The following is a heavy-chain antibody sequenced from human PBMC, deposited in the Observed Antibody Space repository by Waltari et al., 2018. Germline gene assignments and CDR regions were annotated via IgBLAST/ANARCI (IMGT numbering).Heavy chain of an antibody. V-gene: IGHV3-33*08. J-gene: IGHJ4*02. CDR2: IWYDGSNK. Sequence: QVQLVESGGGVVQPGRSLRLSCAASGFTCSSYGMHWVRQAPGKGLEWVAVIWYDGSNKYYADSVKGRFTISRDNSKNTLYLQMNSLLAEDTAMYYCAFSRSSGIDYWGQGTLVTVSS. CDR3: AFSRSSGIDY. D-gene: IGHD1-26*01. CDR1: GFTCSSYG.